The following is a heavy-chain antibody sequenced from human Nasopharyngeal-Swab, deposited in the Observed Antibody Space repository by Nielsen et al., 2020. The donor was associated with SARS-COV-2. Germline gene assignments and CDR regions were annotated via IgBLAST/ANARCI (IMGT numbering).Heavy chain of an antibody. D-gene: IGHD6-13*01. Sequence: ASVKVSCKASGYTFTSYYMHWVRQAPGQGLEWMGIINPSGGSTSYAQKFQGRVTMTRDTSTSTVYMELSSLRCEDTAVYYCARSRRIAAAGPPPNYWGQGTLVTVSS. V-gene: IGHV1-46*01. CDR1: GYTFTSYY. CDR2: INPSGGST. J-gene: IGHJ4*02. CDR3: ARSRRIAAAGPPPNY.